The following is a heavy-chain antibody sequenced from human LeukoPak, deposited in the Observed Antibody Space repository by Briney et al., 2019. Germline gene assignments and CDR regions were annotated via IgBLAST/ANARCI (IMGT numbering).Heavy chain of an antibody. Sequence: PGRSLRLSCAVSGLTFSSYAMSWVRQPPGKGIEWVSGIRASGAGPTYADSVKGRFTISRDNSKNTLYLQMDSPRADITAVYYCALELTAFDFWGQGTLVTVSS. V-gene: IGHV3-23*01. CDR3: ALELTAFDF. J-gene: IGHJ4*02. CDR2: IRASGAGP. D-gene: IGHD1-7*01. CDR1: GLTFSSYA.